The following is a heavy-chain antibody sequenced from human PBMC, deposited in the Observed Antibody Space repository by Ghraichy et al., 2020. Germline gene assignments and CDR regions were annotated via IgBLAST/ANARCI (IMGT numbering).Heavy chain of an antibody. CDR2: IYYSGST. Sequence: SETLSLTCTVSGGSVSSGSYYWSWIRQPPGKGLEWIGYIYYSGSTNYNPSLKSRVTISVDTSKNQFSLKLSSVTAADTAVYYCARGWVSYYYYGMDVWGQGTTVTVSS. D-gene: IGHD6-13*01. CDR1: GGSVSSGSYY. J-gene: IGHJ6*02. CDR3: ARGWVSYYYYGMDV. V-gene: IGHV4-61*01.